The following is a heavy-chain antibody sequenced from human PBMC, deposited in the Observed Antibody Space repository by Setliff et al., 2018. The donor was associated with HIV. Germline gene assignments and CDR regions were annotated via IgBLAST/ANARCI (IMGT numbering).Heavy chain of an antibody. CDR2: VSGSGGTT. CDR1: GFTFSTYA. J-gene: IGHJ4*02. Sequence: GGSLRLSCAASGFTFSTYAMTWVRQAPGKGLEWVSTVSGSGGTTYYADSVKGRFTISRDNSKNTLYLQMNSLRAEDTAVYYCVKAVIVVIPAAIFDYWGQGTLVTVSS. D-gene: IGHD2-2*01. CDR3: VKAVIVVIPAAIFDY. V-gene: IGHV3-23*01.